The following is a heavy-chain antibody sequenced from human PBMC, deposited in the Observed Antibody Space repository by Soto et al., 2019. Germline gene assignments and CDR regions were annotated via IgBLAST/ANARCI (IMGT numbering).Heavy chain of an antibody. Sequence: SETLSLTCSVSGASINRGDTDYWNWIRQHPVKGLEWIGYIYYSGRIYYNPSLESRVTISVDTSKNQFSLKLTSVTAADTAVYYCAHSLRSFYYFGLDVRGQGTTVTDS. CDR1: GASINRGDTDY. CDR3: AHSLRSFYYFGLDV. CDR2: IYYSGRI. V-gene: IGHV4-31*03. D-gene: IGHD3-10*01. J-gene: IGHJ6*02.